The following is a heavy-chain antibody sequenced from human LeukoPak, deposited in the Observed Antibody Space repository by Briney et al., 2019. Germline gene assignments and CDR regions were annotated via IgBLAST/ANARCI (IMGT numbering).Heavy chain of an antibody. J-gene: IGHJ4*02. CDR1: GFTFSSYA. CDR2: ISGSGGST. V-gene: IGHV3-23*01. Sequence: PGGSLRLSCAVSGFTFSSYAMSWVRQAPGKGLEWVSAISGSGGSTYYADSVKGRFTISRDNSKNTLYLQMNSLRAEDTAVYYCAKDGAPSYYYDSSGYYDYWGQGTLVTVSS. D-gene: IGHD3-22*01. CDR3: AKDGAPSYYYDSSGYYDY.